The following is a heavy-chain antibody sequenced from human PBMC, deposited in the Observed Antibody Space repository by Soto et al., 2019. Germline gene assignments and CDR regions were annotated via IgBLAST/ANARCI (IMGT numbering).Heavy chain of an antibody. Sequence: EVQLVESGGGLVQPGGSLRLSCATSGFILRDTWMTWVRQAPGKGLEWVANIKEDGSQRYYVDSVKGRFTISRDNAKNLVLLQMNNLRVEDSAVYYCARPVARVFGDWGQGTLVTSPQ. J-gene: IGHJ4*02. D-gene: IGHD3-16*01. CDR3: ARPVARVFGD. CDR1: GFILRDTW. CDR2: IKEDGSQR. V-gene: IGHV3-7*03.